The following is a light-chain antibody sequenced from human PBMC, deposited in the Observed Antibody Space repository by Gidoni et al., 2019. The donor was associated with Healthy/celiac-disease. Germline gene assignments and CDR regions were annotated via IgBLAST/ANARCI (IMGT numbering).Light chain of an antibody. J-gene: IGKJ2*01. CDR2: WAS. CDR3: QQYYSTPPYT. V-gene: IGKV4-1*01. Sequence: DIVMTQSPDSLALSLGERATINCKSSQSVLYSSNNKNYLAWYQQKPGQPPKLLIYWASTRESGVPDRFSGSGSGTDFTLTISSLQAEDVAIYYCQQYYSTPPYTFGQXTKLEIK. CDR1: QSVLYSSNNKNY.